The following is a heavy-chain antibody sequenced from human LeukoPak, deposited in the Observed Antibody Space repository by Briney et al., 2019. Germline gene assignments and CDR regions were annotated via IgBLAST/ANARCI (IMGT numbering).Heavy chain of an antibody. V-gene: IGHV4-59*01. J-gene: IGHJ6*03. CDR1: GGSISGYY. CDR2: IYYSGST. D-gene: IGHD3-22*01. CDR3: ARSYYDSSGYYPYYYYYYYMDV. Sequence: SETLSLTCTVSGGSISGYYWSWIRQPPGKVLEWIGYIYYSGSTNYNPSLKSRVTISVDTSKNQFSLKLSSVTAADTAVYYCARSYYDSSGYYPYYYYYYYMDVWGKGTTVTISS.